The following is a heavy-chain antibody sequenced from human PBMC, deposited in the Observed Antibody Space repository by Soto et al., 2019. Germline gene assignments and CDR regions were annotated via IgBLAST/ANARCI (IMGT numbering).Heavy chain of an antibody. CDR2: ISAYNGNT. V-gene: IGHV1-18*01. J-gene: IGHJ4*02. Sequence: QVQLVQSGGEVKKPGASVKVSCKASGYTFITYGVDWVRQAPGQGLEWMGWISAYNGNTDYVQNLQGRVTVTTDTSASTAYMEMRSLRSDDTAVYYCARGRYLDYLGQGTLVTVSS. D-gene: IGHD1-26*01. CDR1: GYTFITYG. CDR3: ARGRYLDY.